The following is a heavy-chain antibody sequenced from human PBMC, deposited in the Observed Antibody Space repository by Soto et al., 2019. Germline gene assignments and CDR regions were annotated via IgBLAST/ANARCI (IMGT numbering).Heavy chain of an antibody. CDR2: FDREDAET. V-gene: IGHV1-24*01. D-gene: IGHD3-16*02. CDR1: GHTLSELS. J-gene: IGHJ1*01. Sequence: QVQLVQSGAEVKKPGTSVKVSCKVFGHTLSELSMHWVRQAPGEGLEWVGGFDREDAETVDAQKFRGRVTMTEDTSTDTAYLELSSLRSEDTAVYFCATKTLLSYFQYWGQGTLVTVSS. CDR3: ATKTLLSYFQY.